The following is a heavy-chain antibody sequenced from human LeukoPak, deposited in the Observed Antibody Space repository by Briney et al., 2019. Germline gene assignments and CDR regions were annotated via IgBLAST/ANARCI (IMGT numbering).Heavy chain of an antibody. D-gene: IGHD6-19*01. CDR3: ARLSVAGLSDY. J-gene: IGHJ4*02. V-gene: IGHV3-23*01. Sequence: QRGGSLRLSCATSGFTFSSYAAIWVRQAPGKGLEWVSSISGNGGTTYYADSVKGRFTVSRDNSKNTLYLQMNSLRAEDTAIYYCARLSVAGLSDYWAQGTLVTVSS. CDR2: ISGNGGTT. CDR1: GFTFSSYA.